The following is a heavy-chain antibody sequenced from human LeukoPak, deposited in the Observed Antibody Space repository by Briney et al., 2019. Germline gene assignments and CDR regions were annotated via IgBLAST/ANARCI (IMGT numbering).Heavy chain of an antibody. Sequence: SETLSLTCTVSGGSISSSSYYWGWIRQPPGTGLEWIGEINHSGSTNYNPSLKSRVTISVDTSKNQFSLKLSSATAADTAVYYCARDITSAFDIWGQGTMVTVSS. D-gene: IGHD3-10*01. V-gene: IGHV4-39*07. J-gene: IGHJ3*02. CDR1: GGSISSSSYY. CDR3: ARDITSAFDI. CDR2: INHSGST.